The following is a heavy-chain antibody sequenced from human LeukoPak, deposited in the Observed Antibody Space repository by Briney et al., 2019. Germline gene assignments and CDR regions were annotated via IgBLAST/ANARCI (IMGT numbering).Heavy chain of an antibody. CDR2: IWYDGSNK. Sequence: PGRSLRLSCAASGFTFSSYGMHWVRQAPGKGLEWVAVIWYDGSNKYYADSVKGRFTISRDNSKNTLYLQMNSLRAEDTAVYYCAKSDLHCSSTSCSTYYYYYYMDVWGKGTTVTVSS. D-gene: IGHD2-2*01. CDR1: GFTFSSYG. J-gene: IGHJ6*03. CDR3: AKSDLHCSSTSCSTYYYYYYMDV. V-gene: IGHV3-33*06.